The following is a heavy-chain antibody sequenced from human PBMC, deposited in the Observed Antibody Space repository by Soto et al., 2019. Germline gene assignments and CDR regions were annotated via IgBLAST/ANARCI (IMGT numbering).Heavy chain of an antibody. Sequence: EVQLAESRGGMVQPGGSLRLSCVACGFTVSSYDMHWVRQAPGKGLEYVSSISSNGGTTYYGNSVKGRFTISRDNSKNTLYLQMGSLRAEDMAVYYCVRRVSGNYDYWGQGTLVTVSS. CDR3: VRRVSGNYDY. D-gene: IGHD1-7*01. CDR1: GFTVSSYD. V-gene: IGHV3-64*01. CDR2: ISSNGGTT. J-gene: IGHJ4*02.